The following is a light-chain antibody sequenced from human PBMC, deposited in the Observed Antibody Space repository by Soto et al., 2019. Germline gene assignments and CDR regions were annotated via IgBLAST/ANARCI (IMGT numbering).Light chain of an antibody. V-gene: IGKV3-11*01. Sequence: EFVWTQSPSTLSLSPWERATLSCRASQSVSSYLAWYHQKPGQAPRLLIYDASNRATGIPARFSGTGSGTDFTLTINNLEPEDFAVYYCQVRTNWSIAFGRGTRLEIK. CDR1: QSVSSY. J-gene: IGKJ5*01. CDR3: QVRTNWSIA. CDR2: DAS.